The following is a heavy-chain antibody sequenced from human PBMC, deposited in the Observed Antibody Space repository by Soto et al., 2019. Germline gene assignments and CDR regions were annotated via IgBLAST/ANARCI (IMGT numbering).Heavy chain of an antibody. CDR3: TRVVDGSAGEFDY. V-gene: IGHV3-74*01. CDR1: GFPLRNYW. D-gene: IGHD3-10*01. CDR2: IGGDGGGT. J-gene: IGHJ4*02. Sequence: GGSLRLSCAASGFPLRNYWMHWVRQAPGEGLVWVSRIGGDGGGTTYADSVKGRFTTSRDNAKNTLYLQMNSLRAEDSAVYYCTRVVDGSAGEFDYWGQGTLVTVSS.